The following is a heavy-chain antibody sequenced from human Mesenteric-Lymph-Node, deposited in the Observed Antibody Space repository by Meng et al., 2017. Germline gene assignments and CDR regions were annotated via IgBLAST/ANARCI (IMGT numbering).Heavy chain of an antibody. J-gene: IGHJ6*02. CDR3: ARDPVGCSGGSCYWYYYYGMDV. Sequence: GVSLRLSCAATGLRFSDYAMHWVRQIPGKGLEWVSGISWNSGSQGFADSVTGRFTISRDNANNSLFLQMNSLRAEDTAVYYCARDPVGCSGGSCYWYYYYGMDVWGQGTTVTVSS. CDR2: ISWNSGSQ. D-gene: IGHD2-15*01. V-gene: IGHV3-9*01. CDR1: GLRFSDYA.